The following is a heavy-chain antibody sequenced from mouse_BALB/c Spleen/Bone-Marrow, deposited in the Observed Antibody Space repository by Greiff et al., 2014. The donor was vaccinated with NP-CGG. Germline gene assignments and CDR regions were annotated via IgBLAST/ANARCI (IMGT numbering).Heavy chain of an antibody. Sequence: VKLMESGGGLVKPGGSLKLSCAASGFTFSDFYMFWFRQTPEKRLEWVATISNGGTYTYYPDSVKGRFTISRDNAKNNLYLQXSSLKSEDTAMYYCARSGERYGAMDYWGQGTSVTVTS. CDR3: ARSGERYGAMDY. D-gene: IGHD1-1*02. CDR1: GFTFSDFY. V-gene: IGHV5-4*02. CDR2: ISNGGTYT. J-gene: IGHJ4*01.